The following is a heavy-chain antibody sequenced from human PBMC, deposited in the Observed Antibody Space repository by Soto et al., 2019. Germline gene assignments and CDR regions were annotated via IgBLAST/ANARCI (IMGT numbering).Heavy chain of an antibody. CDR1: GFTFSSYG. V-gene: IGHV3-30*18. CDR2: ISYDGSNK. J-gene: IGHJ4*02. Sequence: VQLVESGGGLVKPGGSLRLSCAASGFTFSSYGMHWVRQAPGKGLEWVAVISYDGSNKYYADSVKGRFTISRDNSKNTLYLQMNSLRAEDMAVYYCAKENRDYGDYEYYFDYWGQGTLVTVSS. D-gene: IGHD4-17*01. CDR3: AKENRDYGDYEYYFDY.